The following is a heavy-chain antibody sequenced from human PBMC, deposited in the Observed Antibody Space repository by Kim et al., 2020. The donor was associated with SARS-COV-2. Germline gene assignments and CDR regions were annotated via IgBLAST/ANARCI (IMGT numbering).Heavy chain of an antibody. J-gene: IGHJ5*02. CDR3: ARDLGARSYNWFDP. Sequence: PSLRCRVTISVDTSKNQFSLKLSSVTAADTAVYYCARDLGARSYNWFDPWGQGTLVTVSS. D-gene: IGHD3-10*01. V-gene: IGHV4-59*01.